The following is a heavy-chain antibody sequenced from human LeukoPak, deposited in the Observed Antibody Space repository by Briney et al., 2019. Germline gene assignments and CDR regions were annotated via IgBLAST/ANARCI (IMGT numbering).Heavy chain of an antibody. CDR1: GFTFSSYA. CDR2: ISYDGSNK. D-gene: IGHD2-15*01. J-gene: IGHJ4*02. Sequence: PGRSLRLSCAASGFTFSSYAMHWVRQAPGKGLEWVAVISYDGSNKYYADSVKGRFTMSRDNSRNTVYLQMDSLRAEDTAVYFCARDGVRYCSGGSCYLIDYWGQGTLVTVSS. CDR3: ARDGVRYCSGGSCYLIDY. V-gene: IGHV3-30-3*01.